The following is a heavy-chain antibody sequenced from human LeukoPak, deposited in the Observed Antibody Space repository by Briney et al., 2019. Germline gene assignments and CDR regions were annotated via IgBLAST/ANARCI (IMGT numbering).Heavy chain of an antibody. CDR2: IYYSGST. V-gene: IGHV4-59*01. CDR1: GGSISRNY. D-gene: IGHD2-21*01. J-gene: IGHJ5*02. CDR3: TTTYSRSGDDWFDP. Sequence: SETLSLTCTVSGGSISRNYWSWIRKSPGRGLEWIGYIYYSGSTHYNPSLKSRVTMSIDTSKNKFSLKLSSATAADTAIYYCTTTYSRSGDDWFDPWGQGILVTVSS.